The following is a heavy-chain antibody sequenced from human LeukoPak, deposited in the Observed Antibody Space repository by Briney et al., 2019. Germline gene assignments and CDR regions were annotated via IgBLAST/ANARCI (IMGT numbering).Heavy chain of an antibody. J-gene: IGHJ4*02. D-gene: IGHD6-19*01. CDR3: ARAVTGVAYYFDY. Sequence: PSETRSLTRAVAGDSLSSGDYSWSWIRQPPGKGLEWIGYIYHSGSTYYNPSLKSRVTISVDGSTNQFSLRLSSVTAADTAVYYCARAVTGVAYYFDYWGQGTLVTVSS. V-gene: IGHV4-30-2*01. CDR1: GDSLSSGDYS. CDR2: IYHSGST.